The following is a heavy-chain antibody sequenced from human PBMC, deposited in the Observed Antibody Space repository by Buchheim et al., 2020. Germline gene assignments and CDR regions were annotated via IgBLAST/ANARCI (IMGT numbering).Heavy chain of an antibody. CDR1: GFTFSRYW. D-gene: IGHD5-12*01. Sequence: EVQLVESGGGLVQPGGSLRLSCAASGFTFSRYWMHWVRQAPGKGLMWVSRVNSDGSGTGYADSVKGRFTISRDNAKNTLYLQMNSLRAEDTAVYYCVKDLPNSGFAYDYWGQGS. CDR2: VNSDGSGT. J-gene: IGHJ4*02. V-gene: IGHV3-74*01. CDR3: VKDLPNSGFAYDY.